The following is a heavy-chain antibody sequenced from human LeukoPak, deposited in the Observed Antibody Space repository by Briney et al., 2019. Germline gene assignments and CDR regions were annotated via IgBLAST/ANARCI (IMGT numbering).Heavy chain of an antibody. V-gene: IGHV1-18*01. CDR2: ISAYNGNT. D-gene: IGHD1-26*01. Sequence: AASVKVSCKASGYTFTSYGISWVRQAPGQGLEWMGWISAYNGNTNYAQKLQGRVTMTTDTSTSTAYMELRSLRSDDTAVYYCARVLRRSSPDAFDIWGQGTMVTVSS. J-gene: IGHJ3*02. CDR3: ARVLRRSSPDAFDI. CDR1: GYTFTSYG.